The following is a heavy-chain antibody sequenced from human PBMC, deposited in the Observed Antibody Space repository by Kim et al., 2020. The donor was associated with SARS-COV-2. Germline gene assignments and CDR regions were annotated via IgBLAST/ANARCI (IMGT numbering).Heavy chain of an antibody. CDR3: SGGAGGYTDV. J-gene: IGHJ6*03. Sequence: KKDYADSLKGRFTISRDNSKNSVYLQMNGLRSDDTAVYYCSGGAGGYTDVWGQGTPVTVSS. CDR2: KK. V-gene: IGHV3-30*01.